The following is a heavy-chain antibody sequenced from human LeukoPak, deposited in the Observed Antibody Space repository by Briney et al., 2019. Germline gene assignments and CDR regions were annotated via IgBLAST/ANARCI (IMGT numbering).Heavy chain of an antibody. V-gene: IGHV4-39*01. CDR1: GGSISSSSYY. J-gene: IGHJ6*03. CDR3: ARRGSIAAAGTSYYYYYMDV. Sequence: SETLSLTCTVSGGSISSSSYYWGWIRQPPGKGLEWIGSIYYSGSTYYNPSLKSRVTISVDTSKNQFSLKLSSVTAADTAVYYCARRGSIAAAGTSYYYYYMDVWGKGTTVTISS. CDR2: IYYSGST. D-gene: IGHD6-13*01.